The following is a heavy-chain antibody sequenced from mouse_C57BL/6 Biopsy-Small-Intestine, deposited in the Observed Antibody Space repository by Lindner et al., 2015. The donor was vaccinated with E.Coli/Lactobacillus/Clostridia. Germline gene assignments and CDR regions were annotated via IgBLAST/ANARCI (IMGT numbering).Heavy chain of an antibody. Sequence: VQLQESGGGLVQPKGSLKLSCAASGFTFNTYAMHWVRQAPGKGLEWVARIRSKSSNYATYYADSVNDRFTISRDDSQSMLYLQMNNLKTEDTAMYYCVREWLLRNYYAMDYWGQGTSVTVSS. D-gene: IGHD2-3*01. J-gene: IGHJ4*01. V-gene: IGHV10-3*01. CDR1: GFTFNTYA. CDR3: VREWLLRNYYAMDY. CDR2: IRSKSSNYAT.